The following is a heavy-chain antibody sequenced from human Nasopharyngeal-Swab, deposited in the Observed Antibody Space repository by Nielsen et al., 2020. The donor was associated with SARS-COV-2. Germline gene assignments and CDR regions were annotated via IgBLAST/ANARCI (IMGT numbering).Heavy chain of an antibody. J-gene: IGHJ3*02. V-gene: IGHV3-48*01. CDR2: ISISSSTI. CDR3: AKHTAGWFGGDAFDI. D-gene: IGHD3-10*01. Sequence: GGSLRLSCAASGFTFSSYSMNWVRQAPGKGLEWVSYISISSSTIYYADSVKGRFTISRDNAKNSLYLQMNSLRAEGTAVYYCAKHTAGWFGGDAFDIWGQGTVVTVSS. CDR1: GFTFSSYS.